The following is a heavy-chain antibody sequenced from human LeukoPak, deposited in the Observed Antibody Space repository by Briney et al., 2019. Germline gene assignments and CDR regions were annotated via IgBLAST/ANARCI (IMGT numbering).Heavy chain of an antibody. CDR2: ISTYNGNT. CDR1: GYTFTTYG. CDR3: ARSHFPPGNPTGIRKKAYFDY. V-gene: IGHV1-18*01. J-gene: IGHJ4*02. Sequence: GASVKVSCKSSGYTFTTYGISWVRQAPGQGLEWMGWISTYNGNTNYAQKFEGRVTMTTDTSTTTAHMDLRSLRSDDTATYYCARSHFPPGNPTGIRKKAYFDYWGQGTLVTVPS. D-gene: IGHD1-1*01.